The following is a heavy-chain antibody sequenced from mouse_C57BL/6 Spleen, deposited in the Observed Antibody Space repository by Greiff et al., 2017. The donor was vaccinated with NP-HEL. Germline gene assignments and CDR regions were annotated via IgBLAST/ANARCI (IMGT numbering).Heavy chain of an antibody. J-gene: IGHJ3*01. V-gene: IGHV1-15*01. Sequence: QVQLKESGAELVRPGASVTLSCKASGYTFTDYEMHWVKQTPVHGLEWIGAIDPETGGTAYNQKFKGKAILTADKSSSTAYMELRSLTSEDSAVYYCTRKPSYGYDETWFAYWGQGTLVTVSA. D-gene: IGHD2-9*01. CDR1: GYTFTDYE. CDR2: IDPETGGT. CDR3: TRKPSYGYDETWFAY.